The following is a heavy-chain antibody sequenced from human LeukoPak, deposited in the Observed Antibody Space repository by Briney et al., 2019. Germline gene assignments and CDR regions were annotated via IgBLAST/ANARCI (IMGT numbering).Heavy chain of an antibody. Sequence: ASVKISCKVSGYTFTDYYMHWVQQAPGKGLEWMGLVDPEDGETIYAEKFQGRVTITADTSTDTAYMELSSLRSEDTAAYYCATPRYSGSYGDAFDIWGQGTMVTLSS. V-gene: IGHV1-69-2*01. D-gene: IGHD1-26*01. CDR2: VDPEDGET. J-gene: IGHJ3*02. CDR1: GYTFTDYY. CDR3: ATPRYSGSYGDAFDI.